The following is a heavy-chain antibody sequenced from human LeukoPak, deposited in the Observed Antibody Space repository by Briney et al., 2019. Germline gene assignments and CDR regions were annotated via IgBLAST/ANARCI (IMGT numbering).Heavy chain of an antibody. CDR1: GYTFTGYY. CDR2: INPNSGGT. Sequence: ASVKVSCKASGYTFTGYYMHWVRQAPGQGLEWMGWINPNSGGTNYAQKFQGRVTMTRDTSISTAYMELSRLRSDDTAVYYCARDRQYDILTGYHGNWFDPWGQGTLVTVSS. D-gene: IGHD3-9*01. V-gene: IGHV1-2*02. J-gene: IGHJ5*02. CDR3: ARDRQYDILTGYHGNWFDP.